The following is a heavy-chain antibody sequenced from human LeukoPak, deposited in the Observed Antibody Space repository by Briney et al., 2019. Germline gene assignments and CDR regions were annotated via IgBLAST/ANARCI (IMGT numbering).Heavy chain of an antibody. CDR1: GGTFSSYA. D-gene: IGHD5-24*01. J-gene: IGHJ4*02. Sequence: ASVTVSCKASGGTFSSYAISWVRQAPGQGLEWMGGIIPIFGTANYAQKFQGRVTITADESTSTAYMELSSLRSEDTAVYYCAREMATSLALDYFDYWGQGTLVTVSS. V-gene: IGHV1-69*13. CDR2: IIPIFGTA. CDR3: AREMATSLALDYFDY.